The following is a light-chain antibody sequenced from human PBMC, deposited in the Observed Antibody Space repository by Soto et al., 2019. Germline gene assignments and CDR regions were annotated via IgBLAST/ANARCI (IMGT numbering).Light chain of an antibody. CDR2: AAS. CDR3: QNYDTAPLT. Sequence: DTQMTQSPSSLSASVGDRVTITCRASRGIANYLAWYQQKPGKVPKFLIYAASTLQSGVPSRFSGSGSGTDFSLTISSLQPEDFATYFCQNYDTAPLTFGGGTRVEIK. V-gene: IGKV1-27*01. CDR1: RGIANY. J-gene: IGKJ4*01.